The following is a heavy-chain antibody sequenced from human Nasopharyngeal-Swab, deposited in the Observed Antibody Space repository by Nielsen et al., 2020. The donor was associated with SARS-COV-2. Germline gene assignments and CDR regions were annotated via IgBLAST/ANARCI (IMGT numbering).Heavy chain of an antibody. D-gene: IGHD5-12*01. CDR3: AKGGWLRPSAYSYNYYYYYMDV. CDR2: IIPILGVR. V-gene: IGHV1-69*10. Sequence: SVKVSCKASGGTFSSYAVIWVRQAPGQGLEWMGGIIPILGVRNYPQDFQDRVTITADTSTNTAYMELSSLGSEDTAVYYCAKGGWLRPSAYSYNYYYYYMDVWGKGTTVTVSS. CDR1: GGTFSSYA. J-gene: IGHJ6*03.